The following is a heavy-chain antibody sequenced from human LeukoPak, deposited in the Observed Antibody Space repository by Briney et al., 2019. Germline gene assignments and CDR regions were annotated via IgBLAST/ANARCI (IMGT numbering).Heavy chain of an antibody. J-gene: IGHJ1*01. Sequence: GGSLRLSCVASGLTFSSYAMSWVRQAPGKGLEWVSLISTSSRTHYADSMKGRFTISRDNSRNTLYLQINSLRAEDTAVYYCAKDLDSTGSWPPEYFQHWGQGSLVTVSS. CDR2: ISTSSRT. V-gene: IGHV3-23*01. D-gene: IGHD3-22*01. CDR1: GLTFSSYA. CDR3: AKDLDSTGSWPPEYFQH.